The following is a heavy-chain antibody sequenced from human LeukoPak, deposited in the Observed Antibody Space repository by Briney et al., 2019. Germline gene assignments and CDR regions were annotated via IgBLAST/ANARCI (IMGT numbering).Heavy chain of an antibody. CDR2: INPNSGGT. Sequence: ASVKVSCKASGYTFTGYYMHWVRQAPGQGLEWMGWINPNSGGTNYAQKFQGRVTMTRDTSISTAYMELSGLRSDDTAVYYCARGRYGLLSGYDYWGQGAMVTVSS. D-gene: IGHD3-22*01. V-gene: IGHV1-2*02. CDR1: GYTFTGYY. J-gene: IGHJ4*02. CDR3: ARGRYGLLSGYDY.